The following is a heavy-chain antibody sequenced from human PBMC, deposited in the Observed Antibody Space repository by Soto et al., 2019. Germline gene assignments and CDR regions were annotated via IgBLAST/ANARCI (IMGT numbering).Heavy chain of an antibody. CDR2: RYSDGRS. Sequence: PGGSLRLSCAGSGFTVSISYMTWVRQVPGKGLEWVSIRYSDGRSYHAESVKGRFTISTDDSENTLYLQMGSLRAEDTAVYYCAKEKISTSCCNWFDPWGQGTLVTVSS. CDR3: AKEKISTSCCNWFDP. CDR1: GFTVSISY. V-gene: IGHV3-66*01. J-gene: IGHJ5*02. D-gene: IGHD2-2*01.